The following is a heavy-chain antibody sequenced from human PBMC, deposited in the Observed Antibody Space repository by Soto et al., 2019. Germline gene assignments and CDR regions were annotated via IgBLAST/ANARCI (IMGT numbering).Heavy chain of an antibody. J-gene: IGHJ5*02. Sequence: GGSLRLSCAASGFSFSNYWMTWVRQAPGKGLEWVANIKQDGSEKYYVDSVKGRFTISRDNAKNSLFLQMNSLRAEDTAVYYCARAQSDFWSGYYSAQDNWFDPWGQGTLVTVSS. V-gene: IGHV3-7*01. D-gene: IGHD3-3*01. CDR3: ARAQSDFWSGYYSAQDNWFDP. CDR2: IKQDGSEK. CDR1: GFSFSNYW.